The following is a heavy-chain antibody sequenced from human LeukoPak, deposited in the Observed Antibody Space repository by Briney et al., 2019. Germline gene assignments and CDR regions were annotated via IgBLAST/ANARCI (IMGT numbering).Heavy chain of an antibody. CDR3: ARDVHSSWSGYYFPLGY. Sequence: GASVKVSCKASGYTFTGYYMHWVRQAPGQGLEWMGWINPNSGGTNYAQKFQGRVTMTRDTSISTAYMELSRLRSDDTAVYYCARDVHSSWSGYYFPLGYWGQGTLVTVSS. CDR1: GYTFTGYY. D-gene: IGHD3-3*01. CDR2: INPNSGGT. V-gene: IGHV1-2*02. J-gene: IGHJ4*02.